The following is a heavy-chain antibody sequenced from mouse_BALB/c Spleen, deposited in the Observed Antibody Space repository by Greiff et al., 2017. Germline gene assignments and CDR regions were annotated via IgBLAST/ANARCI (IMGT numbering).Heavy chain of an antibody. V-gene: IGHV1-4*01. CDR1: GYTFTSYT. Sequence: VQLQQSGADLARPGASVKLSCKASGYTFTSYTMHWVNQRPGQGLEWIGNINPSSGYTNYNQKFKDKATLTADKSSSTAYMQLSSLTSEDSAVYYCARGDGYLSPFADWGEGTLVTVSA. CDR3: ARGDGYLSPFAD. CDR2: INPSSGYT. J-gene: IGHJ3*01. D-gene: IGHD2-3*01.